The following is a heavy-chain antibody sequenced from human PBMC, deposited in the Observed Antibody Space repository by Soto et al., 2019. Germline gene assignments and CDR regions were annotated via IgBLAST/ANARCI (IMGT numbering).Heavy chain of an antibody. D-gene: IGHD3-10*01. CDR1: GGSISSGGYY. Sequence: KPSETLSLTCTVSGGSISSGGYYWSWIRQHPGKCLEWIGYIYYSGSTYYNPSLKSRVTISVDTSKNQFSLKLSSVTVADTAVYFCARDHGGSMFRGAPSELSPPTWFDPWGQGTQVTVSS. CDR3: ARDHGGSMFRGAPSELSPPTWFDP. CDR2: IYYSGST. V-gene: IGHV4-31*03. J-gene: IGHJ5*02.